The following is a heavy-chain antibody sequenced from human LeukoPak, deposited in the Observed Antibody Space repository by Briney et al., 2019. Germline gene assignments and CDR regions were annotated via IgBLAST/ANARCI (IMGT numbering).Heavy chain of an antibody. CDR3: TRDSGTYTWLDP. J-gene: IGHJ5*02. CDR1: VLTLSGSA. V-gene: IGHV3-73*01. CDR2: IDKKDNFYAT. Sequence: PVGALRLSRAPSVLTLSGSAIHGVRQSSGKGLEWVGHIDKKDNFYATTSAATMTGRFTISRDDSKNTAYMQMNSLKTEDTALYYCTRDSGTYTWLDPWGQGTLVTVSS. D-gene: IGHD1-26*01.